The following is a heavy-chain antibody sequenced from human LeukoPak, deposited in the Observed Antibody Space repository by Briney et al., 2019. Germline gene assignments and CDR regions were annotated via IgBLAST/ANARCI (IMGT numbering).Heavy chain of an antibody. J-gene: IGHJ4*02. D-gene: IGHD6-13*01. CDR1: GGSISSYY. CDR2: IYYSGST. CDR3: ANNGYSSSWYDPFDY. Sequence: SETLSLTCTVSGGSISSYYWSWIRQPPGKGLEWIGYIYYSGSTNYNPSLKSRVTISVDTSKNQSSLKLSSVTAADTAVYYCANNGYSSSWYDPFDYWGQGTLVTVSS. V-gene: IGHV4-59*08.